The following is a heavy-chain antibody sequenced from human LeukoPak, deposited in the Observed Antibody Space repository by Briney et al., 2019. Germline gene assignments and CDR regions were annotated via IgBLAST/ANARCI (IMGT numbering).Heavy chain of an antibody. D-gene: IGHD5-18*01. V-gene: IGHV4-31*03. CDR2: IYYSGST. J-gene: IGHJ4*02. Sequence: SETLSLTGTVSGGSISSGGYYWSWIRQHPGKGLEWIGYIYYSGSTYYNPSLKSRVTISVDTSKNQFSLKLSSVTAADTAVYYCATALRAGYSYGYLDYWGQGTLVTVSS. CDR1: GGSISSGGYY. CDR3: ATALRAGYSYGYLDY.